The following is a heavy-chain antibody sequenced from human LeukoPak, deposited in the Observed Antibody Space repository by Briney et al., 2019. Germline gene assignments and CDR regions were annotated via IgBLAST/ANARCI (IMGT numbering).Heavy chain of an antibody. CDR3: ARSVVGATGDYYYYMDV. CDR1: SGSVTGYF. V-gene: IGHV4-59*08. Sequence: PSETLSLTCTVSSGSVTGYFWSWIRQPPGKGLEWIGYVFHSGGTLYNPSLQSRVTISVDTSKTQFSLKLTSVTAADTAVYYCARSVVGATGDYYYYMDVWGKGTTVTVSS. CDR2: VFHSGGT. D-gene: IGHD1-26*01. J-gene: IGHJ6*03.